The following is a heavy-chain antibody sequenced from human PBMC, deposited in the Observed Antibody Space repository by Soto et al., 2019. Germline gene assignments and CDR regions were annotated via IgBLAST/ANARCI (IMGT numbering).Heavy chain of an antibody. J-gene: IGHJ4*01. CDR2: ISGVNSDL. V-gene: IGHV3-48*01. CDR1: GFTLSRYK. Sequence: EVQLMESGGGLVQPGGSLRRSCAASGFTLSRYKMSWVRQATGKGLEWVACISGVNSDLFYADSVKGRLTISRDNAKNALYLQMNNLTPEDTAVYYCTTGQPPHNISWHITEYWGHGTLVTVSS. D-gene: IGHD2-15*01. CDR3: TTGQPPHNISWHITEY.